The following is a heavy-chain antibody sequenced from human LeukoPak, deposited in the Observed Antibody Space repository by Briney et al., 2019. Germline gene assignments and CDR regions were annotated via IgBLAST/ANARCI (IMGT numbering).Heavy chain of an antibody. CDR1: GFTFSSYW. D-gene: IGHD6-19*01. CDR3: ARTVAGMAYFDY. V-gene: IGHV3-74*01. J-gene: IGHJ4*02. Sequence: GGSLRLSCAASGFTFSSYWMHWVRQAPGKGLVWVSLIHSDENNTIYADSVKGRFTVSRDNAKNTLYLQMNSLRAEDTAVYYFARTVAGMAYFDYWGQGTLVTVSS. CDR2: IHSDENNT.